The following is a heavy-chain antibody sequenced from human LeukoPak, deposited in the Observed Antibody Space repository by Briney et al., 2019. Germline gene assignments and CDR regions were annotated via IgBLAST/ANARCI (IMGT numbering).Heavy chain of an antibody. D-gene: IGHD5-12*01. CDR1: GFTFSSYA. Sequence: GRSLRLSCAASGFTFSSYAMSSVRQAPARGVEWVSSIRAGGETFYAAYVKGRCTLSRDDSRNTVYLQLNNLSVDDTGVYYCATANWVSNPDLVYWGQGTLVTVSS. J-gene: IGHJ4*02. CDR2: IRAGGET. V-gene: IGHV3-23*01. CDR3: ATANWVSNPDLVY.